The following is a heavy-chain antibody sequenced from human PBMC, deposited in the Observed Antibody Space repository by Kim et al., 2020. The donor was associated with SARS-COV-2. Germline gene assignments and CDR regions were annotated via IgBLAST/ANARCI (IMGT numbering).Heavy chain of an antibody. D-gene: IGHD3-3*01. CDR1: GYTFTSYG. CDR2: ISAYNGNT. CDR3: ARGPMLLEWLPIFSHWFDP. Sequence: ASVKVSCKASGYTFTSYGISWVRQAPGQGLEWMGWISAYNGNTNYAQKLQGRVTMTTDTSTSTAYMELRSLRSDDTAVYYCARGPMLLEWLPIFSHWFDPWGQGTLVTVSS. J-gene: IGHJ5*02. V-gene: IGHV1-18*04.